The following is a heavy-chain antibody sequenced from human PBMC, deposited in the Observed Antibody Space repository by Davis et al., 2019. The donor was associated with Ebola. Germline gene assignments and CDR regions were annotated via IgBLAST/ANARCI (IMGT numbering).Heavy chain of an antibody. D-gene: IGHD5-18*01. CDR3: ARQSYGYSFDY. Sequence: PSETLSLTCTVSGGSISSSSYYWGWIRQPPGKGLEWIGSIYYSGSTYYNPSLKSRVTISVDTSKNQFSLKLSSVTAADTAVYYCARQSYGYSFDYWGQGTLVTVSS. J-gene: IGHJ4*02. CDR2: IYYSGST. V-gene: IGHV4-39*01. CDR1: GGSISSSSYY.